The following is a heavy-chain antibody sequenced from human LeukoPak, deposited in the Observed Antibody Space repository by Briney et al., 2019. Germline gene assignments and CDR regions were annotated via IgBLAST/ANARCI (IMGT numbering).Heavy chain of an antibody. J-gene: IGHJ6*02. CDR2: IIPILGIA. CDR1: GATFSSYT. D-gene: IGHD3-10*01. Sequence: ASVKVSCKASGATFSSYTISWVRQAPGQGLELMGRIIPILGIANYAQKFQVRVTITADKSTSTAYMELSSLGSEDTAVYYCARLNYYGSGAPVWGQGTTVTVSS. CDR3: ARLNYYGSGAPV. V-gene: IGHV1-69*02.